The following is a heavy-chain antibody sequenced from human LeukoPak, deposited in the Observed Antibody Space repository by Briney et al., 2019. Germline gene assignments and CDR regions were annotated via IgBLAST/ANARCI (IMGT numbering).Heavy chain of an antibody. J-gene: IGHJ4*02. CDR2: INPNSGAT. Sequence: GASVKVSCKASGYTFTGYYMHWVRQAPGQGLEWMGWINPNSGATNSAQKFQGRVTMTRDTSISTAYMELSRLTSDDMAVYYCARGKAGTFYYWGQGTLVTVSS. CDR1: GYTFTGYY. D-gene: IGHD6-13*01. CDR3: ARGKAGTFYY. V-gene: IGHV1-2*02.